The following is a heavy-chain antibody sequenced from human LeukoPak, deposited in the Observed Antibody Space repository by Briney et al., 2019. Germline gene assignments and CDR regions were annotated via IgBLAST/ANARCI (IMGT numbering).Heavy chain of an antibody. D-gene: IGHD6-13*01. CDR1: GFTFNTYG. Sequence: GGSLRLSCAASGFTFNTYGMHWVRQAPGKGLEYVSGIGPDGGTTYYAKSVKGRFTISKDNSKSMVYLQMGSLTADDMAVYYCARGAQLTDYWGQGTLVTVSS. CDR2: IGPDGGTT. J-gene: IGHJ4*02. CDR3: ARGAQLTDY. V-gene: IGHV3-64*01.